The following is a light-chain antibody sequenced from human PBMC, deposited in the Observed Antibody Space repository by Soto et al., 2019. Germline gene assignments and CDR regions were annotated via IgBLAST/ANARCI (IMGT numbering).Light chain of an antibody. CDR3: QQYNYNWT. CDR2: KAS. J-gene: IGKJ1*01. Sequence: DIQMTQSPSTLSASVGDRVTITCRASQSISSWLAWYQQKPGKAPKLLIYKASTLQSGVPSRFSGSGSGTEFTLAISSLQSDDSATYYCQQYNYNWTFGQGTKVEIK. CDR1: QSISSW. V-gene: IGKV1-5*03.